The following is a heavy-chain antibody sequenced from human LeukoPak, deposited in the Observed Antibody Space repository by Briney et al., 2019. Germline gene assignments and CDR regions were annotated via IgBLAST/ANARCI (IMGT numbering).Heavy chain of an antibody. CDR2: MNPNSGNT. CDR1: GYTFTSYD. V-gene: IGHV1-8*01. CDR3: ARAPTFRQVVAAASSFDDY. J-gene: IGHJ4*02. D-gene: IGHD2-15*01. Sequence: ASVKVSCKASGYTFTSYDINWVRQATGQGLEWMGWMNPNSGNTGYAQKFQGRVTMTRNTSISTAYMELSSLRSEDTAVYYCARAPTFRQVVAAASSFDDYWGQGTLVTVSS.